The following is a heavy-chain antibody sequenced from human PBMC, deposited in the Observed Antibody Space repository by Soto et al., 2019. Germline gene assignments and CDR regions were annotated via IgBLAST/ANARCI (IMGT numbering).Heavy chain of an antibody. CDR1: GFTFSSDA. V-gene: IGHV3-23*01. Sequence: PGGSLRLSCAASGFTFSSDAMSWVRQAPGKGLEWVSAISGSGGSTYYADSVKGRFTIPRDNSKNTLYLQMNSLRAEDTAVYYCATAGRYYYGSGSTIDYWGQGTLVTVSS. D-gene: IGHD3-10*01. CDR3: ATAGRYYYGSGSTIDY. J-gene: IGHJ4*02. CDR2: ISGSGGST.